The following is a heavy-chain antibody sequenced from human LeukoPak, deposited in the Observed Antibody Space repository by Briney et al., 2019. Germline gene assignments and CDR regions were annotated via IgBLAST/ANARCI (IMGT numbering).Heavy chain of an antibody. J-gene: IGHJ4*02. CDR2: IYYSYSGST. CDR1: GGSISSYY. D-gene: IGHD6-13*01. V-gene: IGHV4-59*01. CDR3: ASGYSSSYYTFDY. Sequence: SETLSLTCTVSGGSISSYYWSWIRQPPGKGLEWIGYIYYSYSGSTNYNPSLKSRVTISVDTSKNQFSLKVSSVTAADTAVYYCASGYSSSYYTFDYWGQGTLVTVSP.